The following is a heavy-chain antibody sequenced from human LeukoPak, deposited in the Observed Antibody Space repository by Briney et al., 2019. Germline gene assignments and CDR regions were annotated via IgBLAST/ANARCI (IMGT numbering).Heavy chain of an antibody. V-gene: IGHV3-30*02. Sequence: GGSLRLSCAASGFTFSSYDMYWVRQAPGKGLDWVAFVRYDGSQKNYADPVRGRFTISRDNAKNSLYLQMNSLRAEDTAVYSCARGADGVSSNSRGWFDPWGQGTLVTVSS. D-gene: IGHD2-15*01. CDR2: VRYDGSQK. J-gene: IGHJ5*02. CDR3: ARGADGVSSNSRGWFDP. CDR1: GFTFSSYD.